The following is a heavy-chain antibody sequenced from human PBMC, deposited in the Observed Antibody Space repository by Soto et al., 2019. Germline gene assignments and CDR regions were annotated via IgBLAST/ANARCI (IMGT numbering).Heavy chain of an antibody. CDR1: GGSISSGGYS. CDR2: IYHSGST. D-gene: IGHD2-21*02. CDR3: ARGSPVATGY. J-gene: IGHJ4*02. V-gene: IGHV4-30-2*01. Sequence: SETLSLTCAVSGGSISSGGYSWSWIRQPPGKGLEWIGYIYHSGSTYYNPSIKSPVTISVDRSKNQFSLKLSSVTAADTAVYYGARGSPVATGYWGQGTLVTVSS.